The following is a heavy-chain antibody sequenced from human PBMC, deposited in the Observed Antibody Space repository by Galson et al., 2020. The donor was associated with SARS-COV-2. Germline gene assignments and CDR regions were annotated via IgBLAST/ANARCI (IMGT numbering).Heavy chain of an antibody. CDR1: SGSISSSRYY. CDR3: AREAGNSWYFDY. CDR2: VSYSGTT. J-gene: IGHJ4*02. V-gene: IGHV4-39*07. D-gene: IGHD6-13*01. Sequence: SEILSLTCNVSSGSISSSRYYWGWIRQPPGRGLEWIGSVSYSGTTYYQPSLKSRVTVSVDTSKNLFSLRLTSVTAADTAVYYCAREAGNSWYFDYWAQGTLVTVSS.